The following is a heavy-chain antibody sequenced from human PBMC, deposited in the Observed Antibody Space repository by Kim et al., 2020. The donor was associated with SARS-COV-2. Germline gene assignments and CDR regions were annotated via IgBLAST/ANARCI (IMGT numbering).Heavy chain of an antibody. Sequence: SETLSLTCTVSGGSISSYYWSWIRQPPGKGLEWIGYIYYSGSTNYNPSLKSRVTISVDTSKNQFSLKLSSVTAADTAVYYCARQRTWNYYGSGSYHPGYAFDIWGQGTMVTVSS. J-gene: IGHJ3*02. CDR1: GGSISSYY. CDR3: ARQRTWNYYGSGSYHPGYAFDI. CDR2: IYYSGST. D-gene: IGHD3-10*01. V-gene: IGHV4-59*08.